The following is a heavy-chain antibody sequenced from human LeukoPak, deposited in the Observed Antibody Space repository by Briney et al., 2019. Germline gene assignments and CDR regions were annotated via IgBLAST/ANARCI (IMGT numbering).Heavy chain of an antibody. J-gene: IGHJ4*02. Sequence: PGGSLRLSCAASGFTVSTNYMSWVRQAPGKGLEWVSPIYSGENTYYADSVKGRFTISRDSSINALFLEMNSLRAEDTAVYYCASTMYTSAPTFGYWGQGTLVTVSS. V-gene: IGHV3-53*01. CDR1: GFTVSTNY. D-gene: IGHD6-25*01. CDR3: ASTMYTSAPTFGY. CDR2: IYSGENT.